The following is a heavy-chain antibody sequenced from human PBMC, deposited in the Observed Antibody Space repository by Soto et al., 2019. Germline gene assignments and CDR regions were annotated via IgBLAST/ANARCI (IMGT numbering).Heavy chain of an antibody. CDR2: IDPSDSYT. V-gene: IGHV5-10-1*01. CDR3: ARSPYYYDSSGYLTFGYYYGMDV. Sequence: GESLKISCKGSGYSFTSYWISWVRQMPGKGLEWMGRIDPSDSYTNYSPSFQGHVTISADKSISTAYLQWSSLKASDTAMYYCARSPYYYDSSGYLTFGYYYGMDVWGQGTTVTVSS. D-gene: IGHD3-22*01. J-gene: IGHJ6*02. CDR1: GYSFTSYW.